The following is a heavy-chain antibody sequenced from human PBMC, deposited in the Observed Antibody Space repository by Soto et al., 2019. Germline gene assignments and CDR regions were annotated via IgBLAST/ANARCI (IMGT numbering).Heavy chain of an antibody. D-gene: IGHD3-9*01. CDR3: VRATGYWGLSEN. CDR1: GFAFSADA. V-gene: IGHV3-33*01. J-gene: IGHJ4*02. CDR2: LWADGTRQ. Sequence: QVQLVESGGGVIQPGKSLRLSCAASGFAFSADAMHWVRQAPGKGLEWVAVLWADGTRQFYLDSVKGRFSISRDNSKNTLYLQMNNLRMDDTAMYFCVRATGYWGLSENWGQGPLVSVSS.